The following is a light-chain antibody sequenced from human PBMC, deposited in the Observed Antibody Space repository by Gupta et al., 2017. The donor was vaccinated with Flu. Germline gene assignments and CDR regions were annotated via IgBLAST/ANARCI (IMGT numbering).Light chain of an antibody. J-gene: IGLJ1*01. CDR3: QSVDSSGTYV. V-gene: IGLV3-25*03. CDR1: ALASQY. Sequence: SGDALASQYGFWYQHKPGQAPVVLIYRDSDRPSGIPERFSGSKSGATVTLTISGVQEEDGADYYCQSVDSSGTYVFGSGTKATVL. CDR2: RDS.